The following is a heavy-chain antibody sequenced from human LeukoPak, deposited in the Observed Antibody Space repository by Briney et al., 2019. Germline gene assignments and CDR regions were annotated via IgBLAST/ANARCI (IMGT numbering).Heavy chain of an antibody. V-gene: IGHV3-30*03. Sequence: PGGSLRLSCAASGFTFSSYGMHWVRQAPGKGLEWVAVISYDGSNKYYADSVKGRFTISRDNSKNTLYLQMNSLRAEDTAVYYCAIPEPIVVVPAAITGVGYYGMDVWGQGTTVTVSS. D-gene: IGHD2-2*01. CDR1: GFTFSSYG. CDR3: AIPEPIVVVPAAITGVGYYGMDV. J-gene: IGHJ6*02. CDR2: ISYDGSNK.